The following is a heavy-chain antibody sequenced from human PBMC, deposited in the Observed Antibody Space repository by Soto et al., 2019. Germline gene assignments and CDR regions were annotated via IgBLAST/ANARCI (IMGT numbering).Heavy chain of an antibody. V-gene: IGHV1-69*13. CDR2: IIPIFGTA. D-gene: IGHD2-15*01. CDR1: GGTFSSYA. Sequence: ASVKVSCKASGGTFSSYAISWVRQAPGQGLEWMGGIIPIFGTANYAQKSQGRVTITADESTSTAYMELSSLRSEDTAVYYCAREDCSGGSCYSIAYYYYGMDVWGQGTTVTVSS. J-gene: IGHJ6*02. CDR3: AREDCSGGSCYSIAYYYYGMDV.